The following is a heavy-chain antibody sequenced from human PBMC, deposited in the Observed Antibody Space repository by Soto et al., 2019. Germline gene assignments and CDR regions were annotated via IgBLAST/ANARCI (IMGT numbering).Heavy chain of an antibody. V-gene: IGHV3-7*01. CDR3: ATVHRPRTMDV. J-gene: IGHJ6*04. CDR2: IRQGGGER. CDR1: GFSFSAYW. Sequence: EVQLVESGGGFVQSGGSLRLSCAASGFSFSAYWMTWVRQAPGKGLEWVANIRQGGGERTYGDSVKGRFTISRDNGKISVFLQLNRLTDAGTAVYYFATVHRPRTMDVWAKGTAVTVSP.